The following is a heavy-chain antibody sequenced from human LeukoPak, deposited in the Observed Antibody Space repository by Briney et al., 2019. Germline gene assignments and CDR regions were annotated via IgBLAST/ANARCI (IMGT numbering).Heavy chain of an antibody. D-gene: IGHD4-17*01. V-gene: IGHV3-30*18. J-gene: IGHJ4*02. CDR2: ISYDGTNK. CDR3: AKDSLTTVTTPFDY. Sequence: GGSLRLSCAASGFTFSSYGMHWVRQAPGKGREWVAVISYDGTNKYYADSVKGRFTISRDNSKNTLYLQMNSLRAEDTAVYYCAKDSLTTVTTPFDYWGQGTLVTVSS. CDR1: GFTFSSYG.